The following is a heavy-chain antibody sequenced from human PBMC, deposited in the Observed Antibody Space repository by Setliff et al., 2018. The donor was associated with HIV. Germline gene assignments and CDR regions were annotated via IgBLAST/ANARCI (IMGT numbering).Heavy chain of an antibody. V-gene: IGHV4-39*07. J-gene: IGHJ4*02. CDR1: GGSISSTSYY. Sequence: SETLSLTCTVSGGSISSTSYYWGWIRQPPGKDLEWIGSIYFSGSTYYNPSLKSRVTISVDMSNNQFSLKVTSVTAADTAVYYCMRGRSITIFGVAYFDFWGQGTQVTVSS. CDR3: MRGRSITIFGVAYFDF. CDR2: IYFSGST. D-gene: IGHD3-3*01.